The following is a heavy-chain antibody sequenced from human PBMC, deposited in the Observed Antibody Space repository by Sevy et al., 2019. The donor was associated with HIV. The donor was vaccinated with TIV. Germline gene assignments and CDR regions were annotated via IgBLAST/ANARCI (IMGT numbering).Heavy chain of an antibody. D-gene: IGHD2-2*01. J-gene: IGHJ6*02. CDR3: ARTSYYYYGMDV. CDR1: GFTFSSYS. Sequence: GGSLRLSCAASGFTFSSYSMNWVRQAPGKGLEWVSYISSSSSTIYYSDSVKGRFTISRDNAKNSLYLQMNSLRDEDTAVYYCARTSYYYYGMDVWGQGTTVTVSS. V-gene: IGHV3-48*02. CDR2: ISSSSSTI.